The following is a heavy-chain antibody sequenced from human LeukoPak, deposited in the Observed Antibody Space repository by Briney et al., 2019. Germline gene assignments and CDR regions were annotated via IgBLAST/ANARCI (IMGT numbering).Heavy chain of an antibody. CDR1: GFTFSSYS. V-gene: IGHV3-21*01. J-gene: IGHJ4*02. D-gene: IGHD3-10*01. Sequence: GGSLRLSCAASGFTFSSYSMNWVRQAPGKGPEWVSSISSSSSYIYYADSVKGRFTISRDNAKNSLYLQMNSLRAEDTAVYYCARDRGTMVRGVISWNYWGQGTLVTVSS. CDR2: ISSSSSYI. CDR3: ARDRGTMVRGVISWNY.